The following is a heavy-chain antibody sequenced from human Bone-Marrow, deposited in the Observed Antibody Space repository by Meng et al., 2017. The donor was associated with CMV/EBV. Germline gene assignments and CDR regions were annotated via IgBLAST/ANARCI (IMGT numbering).Heavy chain of an antibody. J-gene: IGHJ4*02. CDR1: GGSISSSSYY. CDR3: ARVKKGMAMFDY. CDR2: IYYSGST. V-gene: IGHV4-39*07. D-gene: IGHD6-13*01. Sequence: LQLQEAGPGLVKPSETLSLTCTVSGGSISSSSYYWGWIRQPPGKGLEWIVSIYYSGSTYYNPSLKSRVTISVDTSKNQFSLKLSSVTAADTAVYYCARVKKGMAMFDYWGQGTLVTVSS.